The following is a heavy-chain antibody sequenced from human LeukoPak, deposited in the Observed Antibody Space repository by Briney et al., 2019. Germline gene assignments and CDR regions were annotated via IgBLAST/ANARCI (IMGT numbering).Heavy chain of an antibody. J-gene: IGHJ3*02. CDR3: ASWGVPAAPQDDAFDI. D-gene: IGHD2-2*01. CDR1: GFTFSSYS. V-gene: IGHV3-21*01. CDR2: ISSSSSYI. Sequence: GGSLRLSCAASGFTFSSYSMNWVRQAPGKGLKWVSSISSSSSYIYYADSVKGRFTISRDNAKNSLYLQMNSLRAEDTAVYYCASWGVPAAPQDDAFDIWGQGTMVTVSS.